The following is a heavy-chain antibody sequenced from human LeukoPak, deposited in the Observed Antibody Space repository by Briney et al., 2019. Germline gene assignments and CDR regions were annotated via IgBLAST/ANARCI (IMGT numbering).Heavy chain of an antibody. J-gene: IGHJ4*02. V-gene: IGHV4-34*01. Sequence: SETLSLTCAVYGGSFSGYYWSWIRQPPGKGLEWIGEINHSGSTNYNPSLKSRVTISVDTSKNQFSLKLSSVTAADTAVYFCAFGELSQYYFDYWGQGTLVTVSS. D-gene: IGHD3-10*01. CDR1: GGSFSGYY. CDR3: AFGELSQYYFDY. CDR2: INHSGST.